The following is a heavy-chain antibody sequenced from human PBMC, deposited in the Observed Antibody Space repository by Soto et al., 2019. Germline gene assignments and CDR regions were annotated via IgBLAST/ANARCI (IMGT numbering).Heavy chain of an antibody. CDR3: ARVKQGRGGYDSAFDY. J-gene: IGHJ4*02. CDR1: GFIFSSFG. V-gene: IGHV3-33*08. D-gene: IGHD5-12*01. Sequence: QVQLVESGGGVVQPGGSLRLSCAPSGFIFSSFGMHWVRQAPGKGLEWVAVIRYDGSNKYYADSVKGRFTISRDISKNTLYLQMTSLRAEDTAVYYCARVKQGRGGYDSAFDYWGQGTLVTVSS. CDR2: IRYDGSNK.